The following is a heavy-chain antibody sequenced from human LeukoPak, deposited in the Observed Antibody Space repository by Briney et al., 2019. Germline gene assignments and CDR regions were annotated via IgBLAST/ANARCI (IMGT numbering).Heavy chain of an antibody. J-gene: IGHJ5*02. CDR3: ARDLGYCSSTSCYDNWFDP. Sequence: GGPLRLSCAASGFTFSSYAMHWVPRAPARGWEGGAVISYEGRNKYYADSVKGRFTISRDNSKNTLYLQMNSLRAEDKAVYYCARDLGYCSSTSCYDNWFDPWGQGTLVTVSS. V-gene: IGHV3-30*04. CDR1: GFTFSSYA. CDR2: ISYEGRNK. D-gene: IGHD2-2*01.